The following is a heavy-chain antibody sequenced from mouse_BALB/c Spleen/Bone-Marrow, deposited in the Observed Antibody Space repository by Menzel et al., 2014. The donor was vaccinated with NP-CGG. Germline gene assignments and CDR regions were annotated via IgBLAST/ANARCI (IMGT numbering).Heavy chain of an antibody. CDR2: ILPGSGST. CDR1: GYTSNSYW. J-gene: IGHJ3*01. Sequence: QVQLQQSGAELMKPGASVKISCKATGYTSNSYWIEWVKQRPGHGLEWIGEILPGSGSTNYNEKFKGKATFTTDTSSNTAYMQLSSLTSEDSAVYYCARGGYGYLFAYWGQGTLVTVSA. CDR3: ARGGYGYLFAY. D-gene: IGHD2-2*01. V-gene: IGHV1-9*01.